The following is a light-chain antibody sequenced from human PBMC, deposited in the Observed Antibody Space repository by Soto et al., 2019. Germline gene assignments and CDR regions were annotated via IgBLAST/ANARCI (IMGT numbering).Light chain of an antibody. V-gene: IGLV1-40*01. CDR2: GNT. CDR1: SSNIGAGSD. Sequence: QSVLTQPPSVSGAPGQKVTISCTGSSSNIGAGSDVHWYQQLPGTAPKLLIYGNTNRPSGVPDRFAGSKSGTSASLDITGLQDEDEADYYCQSYARGLKLANVFGTGTKLTVL. CDR3: QSYARGLKLANV. J-gene: IGLJ1*01.